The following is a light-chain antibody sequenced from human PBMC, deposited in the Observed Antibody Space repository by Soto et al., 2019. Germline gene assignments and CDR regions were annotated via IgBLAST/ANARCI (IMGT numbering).Light chain of an antibody. CDR2: QAS. CDR1: QSVTTW. V-gene: IGKV1-5*03. Sequence: DIQMTQSPSTLSASVGDRVTITCRASQSVTTWLAWYQQKPGKAPKVLIYQASNLQGGVPSRFRGSGSGTEFTLIINNVQPDDFATYYCQQYNTLAPYTFGQGTKVDIK. J-gene: IGKJ2*01. CDR3: QQYNTLAPYT.